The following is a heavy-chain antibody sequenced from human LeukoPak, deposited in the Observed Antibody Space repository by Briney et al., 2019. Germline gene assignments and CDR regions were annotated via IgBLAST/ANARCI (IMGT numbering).Heavy chain of an antibody. CDR2: IYYSGST. D-gene: IGHD3-10*01. CDR3: AREYYYGSGAWFDP. V-gene: IGHV4-39*02. Sequence: SETLSLTCTVSGGSISSSSYYWSWIRQPPGKGLEWIGSIYYSGSTYYNPSLKSRVTISVGTSKNQFSLKLRSVTAADTAVYYCAREYYYGSGAWFDPWGQGTLVTVSS. CDR1: GGSISSSSYY. J-gene: IGHJ5*02.